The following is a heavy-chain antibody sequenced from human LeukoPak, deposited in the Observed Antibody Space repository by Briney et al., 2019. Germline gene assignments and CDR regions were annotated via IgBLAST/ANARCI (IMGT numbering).Heavy chain of an antibody. CDR2: IIPIFGIA. V-gene: IGHV1-69*04. CDR1: GGTFSSYA. D-gene: IGHD1-14*01. Sequence: SVKVSCKASGGTFSSYAISWVQQAPGQGLEWMGRIIPIFGIANYAQKFQGRVTITADKSTSTAYMELSSLRSEDTAVYYCARVEPTGWFDPWGRGTLVTVSS. CDR3: ARVEPTGWFDP. J-gene: IGHJ5*02.